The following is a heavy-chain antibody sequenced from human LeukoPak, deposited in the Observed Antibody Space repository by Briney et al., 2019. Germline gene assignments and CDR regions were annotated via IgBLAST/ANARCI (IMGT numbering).Heavy chain of an antibody. D-gene: IGHD1-26*01. CDR2: MKHDGTEK. Sequence: GGSLRLSCAASGFALSNYWMNWVRQAPGKGLEWVANMKHDGTEKSYVDSVKGRFTISRDDAKNSLYLQMNSLRAEDTALYYCARSPYSGSYGPFDYWGQGTLVTVSS. J-gene: IGHJ4*02. V-gene: IGHV3-7*04. CDR3: ARSPYSGSYGPFDY. CDR1: GFALSNYW.